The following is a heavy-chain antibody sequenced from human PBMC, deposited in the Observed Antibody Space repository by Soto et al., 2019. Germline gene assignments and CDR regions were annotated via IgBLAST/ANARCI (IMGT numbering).Heavy chain of an antibody. V-gene: IGHV3-7*01. Sequence: EVQLVESGGGLVQPGGSLRLSCAASGFTFGNYWMSWVRQAPGKGLEWLATIKRDASEKKYVDSVKGRFTMSRDNAKNSLYLQMDSLRAEDTAVYYCARVSGYGSGNSVNHYLDYWGRGTLVTVSS. J-gene: IGHJ4*01. CDR2: IKRDASEK. D-gene: IGHD3-10*01. CDR1: GFTFGNYW. CDR3: ARVSGYGSGNSVNHYLDY.